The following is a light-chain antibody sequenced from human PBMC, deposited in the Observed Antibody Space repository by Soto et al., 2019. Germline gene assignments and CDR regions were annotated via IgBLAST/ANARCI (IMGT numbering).Light chain of an antibody. CDR3: QQRSNWPPT. V-gene: IGKV3-11*01. Sequence: ETVLTQSPATLSLSPGERATLSCRASQSVSSYLAWYQQKPGQAPRLLIYDASNRATGIPARFSGSGSGTDFTLTISSLEPADFAVYYCQQRSNWPPTFGGGTKVDIK. J-gene: IGKJ4*01. CDR2: DAS. CDR1: QSVSSY.